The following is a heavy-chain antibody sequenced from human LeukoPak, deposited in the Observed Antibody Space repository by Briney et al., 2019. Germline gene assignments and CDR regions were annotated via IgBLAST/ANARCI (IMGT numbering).Heavy chain of an antibody. Sequence: SVKDSCKASGGTFSSYAISWVRQAPGQGLEWMGGIIPIFGTANYAQKFQGRVTITADESTSTAYMELSSLRSEDTAVYYCASSDYDILTGYYGWGQGTLVTVSS. V-gene: IGHV1-69*13. J-gene: IGHJ4*02. CDR1: GGTFSSYA. D-gene: IGHD3-9*01. CDR3: ASSDYDILTGYYG. CDR2: IIPIFGTA.